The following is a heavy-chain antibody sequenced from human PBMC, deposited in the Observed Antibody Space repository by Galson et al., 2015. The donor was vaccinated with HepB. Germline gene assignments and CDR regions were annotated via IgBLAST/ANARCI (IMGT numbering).Heavy chain of an antibody. Sequence: SLRLSCAASGFDVSAFAMHWVRQTPGKGLEWVAVLSSNEKNIYYADSVRGRFTISRDNSKDTLYLQMNSLRAEGTAVYYCARTFYFDYWGQGTPVTVSS. CDR2: LSSNEKNI. V-gene: IGHV3-30*04. CDR3: ARTFYFDY. CDR1: GFDVSAFA. J-gene: IGHJ4*02.